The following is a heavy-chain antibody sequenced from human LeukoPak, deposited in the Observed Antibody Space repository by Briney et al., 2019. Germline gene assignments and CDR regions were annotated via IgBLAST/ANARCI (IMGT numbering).Heavy chain of an antibody. CDR3: AKDGHCPDSICPTNIAVAGYVDS. CDR1: GFRFNIYT. Sequence: PGGSLRLSCAASGFRFNIYTMNWVRQTPGKGLEWVSIIQYNGGSTHYADSVKGRFTISRDNSKRMVYLQMNSLRAEDTAIYYCAKDGHCPDSICPTNIAVAGYVDSWGQGTLVTVSS. V-gene: IGHV3-23*01. J-gene: IGHJ4*02. CDR2: IQYNGGST. D-gene: IGHD6-19*01.